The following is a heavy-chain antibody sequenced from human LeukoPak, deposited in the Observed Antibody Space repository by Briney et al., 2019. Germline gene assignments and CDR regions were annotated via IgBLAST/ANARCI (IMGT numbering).Heavy chain of an antibody. CDR1: GFTFSSYW. Sequence: GGSLRLSCAASGFTFSSYWMSWVRQAPGKGLEGVANIKQDGSEKYYVDSVKGRFTISRDNAKNSLYLQMNSLRAEDTAVYYCAREVYYYDSSGAFDYWGQGTLVTVSS. J-gene: IGHJ4*02. CDR2: IKQDGSEK. V-gene: IGHV3-7*01. CDR3: AREVYYYDSSGAFDY. D-gene: IGHD3-22*01.